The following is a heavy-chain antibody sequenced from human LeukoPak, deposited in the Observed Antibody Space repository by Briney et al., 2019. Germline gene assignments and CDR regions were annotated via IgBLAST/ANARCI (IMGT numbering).Heavy chain of an antibody. CDR3: ARGQPERNYYGSGSYHNWFDP. V-gene: IGHV3-21*01. Sequence: PGGSLRLSCAASGFTFSSYSMNWVRQAPGKGLEWVSSISSSSSYIYYADSVKGRFTISRDNAKNSLYLQMNSLRAEDTAVYYCARGQPERNYYGSGSYHNWFDPWGQGTLVTVSP. J-gene: IGHJ5*02. CDR2: ISSSSSYI. D-gene: IGHD3-10*01. CDR1: GFTFSSYS.